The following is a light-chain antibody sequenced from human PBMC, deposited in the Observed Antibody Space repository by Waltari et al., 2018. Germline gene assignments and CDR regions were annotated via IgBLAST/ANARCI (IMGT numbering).Light chain of an antibody. CDR3: SSYTTSSAPGV. J-gene: IGLJ1*01. Sequence: QSALTQPASVSGSPGQSIPISCSGTDSDVGASDFFSWYQQHPGKAPHLIIYEVSNRPSGISNRFSASKSGNTASLTISGLQAEDEADYYCSSYTTSSAPGVFGTGTRVTVL. CDR1: DSDVGASDF. CDR2: EVS. V-gene: IGLV2-14*01.